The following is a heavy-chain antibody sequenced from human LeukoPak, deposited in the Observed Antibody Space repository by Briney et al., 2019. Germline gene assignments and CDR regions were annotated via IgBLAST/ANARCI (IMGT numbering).Heavy chain of an antibody. CDR2: FYSGGTT. J-gene: IGHJ6*03. V-gene: IGHV3-66*01. Sequence: GGSLRLSCAVSGFTVSNNYMSWVRQAPGKGLEWVSVFYSGGTTYHADSVKGRFILSRDNSKNTLYLQMNSLRAEDTAVYYCARVGGYCSSTSCSYYYYYYYMDVWGKGTTVTVSS. CDR1: GFTVSNNY. CDR3: ARVGGYCSSTSCSYYYYYYYMDV. D-gene: IGHD2-2*01.